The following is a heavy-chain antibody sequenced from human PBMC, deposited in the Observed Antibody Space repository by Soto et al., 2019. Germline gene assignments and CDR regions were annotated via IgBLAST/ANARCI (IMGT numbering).Heavy chain of an antibody. Sequence: SETLSLTCAVSGGSISSSIYYWGWIRHPPGKGLEWIGSIYYSGSTYYNPSLKSRVTISVDTSKNQFSLKLSSVTAADTAVYYCASIAAAGTNHYYGMDVWGQGTTVTVSS. D-gene: IGHD6-13*01. V-gene: IGHV4-39*01. J-gene: IGHJ6*02. CDR2: IYYSGST. CDR1: GGSISSSIYY. CDR3: ASIAAAGTNHYYGMDV.